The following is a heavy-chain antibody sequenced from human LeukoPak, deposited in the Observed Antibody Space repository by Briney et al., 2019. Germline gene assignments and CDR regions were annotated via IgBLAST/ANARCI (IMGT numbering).Heavy chain of an antibody. V-gene: IGHV3-7*01. CDR1: GFTFTTYY. Sequence: PGGSLRLSCAASGFTFTTYYMTWVRQAPGKGLEWLANISQDGRTKYYDDSVEGRFASSRDNAINSVFLQMNSVRAEDTAVYYCARENWSNDYWGQGTLVTVSS. CDR3: ARENWSNDY. CDR2: ISQDGRTK. J-gene: IGHJ4*02. D-gene: IGHD1-1*01.